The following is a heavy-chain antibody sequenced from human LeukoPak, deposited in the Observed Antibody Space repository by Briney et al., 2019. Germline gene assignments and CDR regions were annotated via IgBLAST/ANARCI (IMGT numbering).Heavy chain of an antibody. J-gene: IGHJ4*02. CDR2: ISSGGITI. CDR3: ARDFDYGDYIDF. V-gene: IGHV3-48*04. Sequence: GGSLRLSCVASGFTFSTYTFNWVRQAPGKGLEWLSYISSGGITIFYADSVKGRFAISRDNSKNSIFLDMTNLRAEDTAVYYCARDFDYGDYIDFWVQGTLVAVSS. D-gene: IGHD4/OR15-4a*01. CDR1: GFTFSTYT.